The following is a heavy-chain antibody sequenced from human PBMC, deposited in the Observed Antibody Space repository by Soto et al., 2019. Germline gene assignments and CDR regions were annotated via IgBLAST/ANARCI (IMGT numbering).Heavy chain of an antibody. Sequence: QVQLVQSGAEVKKPGASVKVSCKASGYTFTNYAMHWVRQAPGQSLEWMGWINAGNDNTMYSKKFQDRVTITRDTSASTGYMELSSLRSEDTAVYYCARDVPGHGADYWGQGTLVTVSS. CDR1: GYTFTNYA. CDR3: ARDVPGHGADY. V-gene: IGHV1-3*01. CDR2: INAGNDNT. D-gene: IGHD4-17*01. J-gene: IGHJ4*02.